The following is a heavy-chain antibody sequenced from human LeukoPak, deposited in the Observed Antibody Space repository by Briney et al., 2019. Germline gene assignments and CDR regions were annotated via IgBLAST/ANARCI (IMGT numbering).Heavy chain of an antibody. V-gene: IGHV3-21*01. J-gene: IGHJ6*03. CDR3: ARDVRPEAAAEGYYYYYYMDV. CDR2: ISSSSSYV. Sequence: GESLRLSCAASGFTFSSYSMNWVHQAPGNGLAWVSSISSSSSYVYYADSVKGRFTISRDNAKNSLYLQMNSLRVEDTAVYYCARDVRPEAAAEGYYYYYYMDVWGKGTTVTVSS. CDR1: GFTFSSYS. D-gene: IGHD6-13*01.